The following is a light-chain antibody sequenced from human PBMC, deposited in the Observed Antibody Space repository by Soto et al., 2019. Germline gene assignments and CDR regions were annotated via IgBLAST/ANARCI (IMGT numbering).Light chain of an antibody. Sequence: QSVLTQPASVSGSPGQSITISCTGTSSDVGAYKYVSWYQQHPGKAPKFMIYDVSKRPSGVPDRFSGSKSGNTASLTISGLQAEDEADYYCCSYAGTYSYVFGTGTKVTVL. CDR1: SSDVGAYKY. J-gene: IGLJ1*01. CDR2: DVS. V-gene: IGLV2-11*01. CDR3: CSYAGTYSYV.